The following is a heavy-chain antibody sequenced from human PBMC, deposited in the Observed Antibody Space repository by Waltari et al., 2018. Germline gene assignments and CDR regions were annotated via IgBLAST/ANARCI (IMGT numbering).Heavy chain of an antibody. J-gene: IGHJ3*02. CDR1: LVSTSRYY. CDR2: IYYSGST. V-gene: IGHV4-59*01. CDR3: ARPITGEDAFDI. D-gene: IGHD7-27*01. Sequence: QVQLQESGPGLVTPSQTLSLTCTVSLVSTSRYYWTWPRQPPGKGLEWIWYIYYSGSTNYNPSLKSRVTISVDTSKNQFSLKLSAVTAADTAVYYCARPITGEDAFDIWGQGTMVTVSS.